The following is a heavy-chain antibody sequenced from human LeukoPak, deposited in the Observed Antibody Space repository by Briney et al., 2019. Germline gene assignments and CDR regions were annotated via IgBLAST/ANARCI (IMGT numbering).Heavy chain of an antibody. CDR1: RRTLSSYW. J-gene: IGHJ1*01. V-gene: IGHV3-74*01. CDR3: VRDLQD. Sequence: QPGGSLRLSCAGSRRTLSSYWLQWVRQAPGKGLVWVSRINGDGSITNYADSVKSRFTISRDNAKNTLLLQMDSLRDEDTAVYYCVRDLQDWGQGTLVTVSS. CDR2: INGDGSIT.